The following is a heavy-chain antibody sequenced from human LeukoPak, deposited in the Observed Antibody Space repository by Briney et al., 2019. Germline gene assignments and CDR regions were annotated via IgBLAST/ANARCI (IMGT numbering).Heavy chain of an antibody. CDR1: GGSISSYY. CDR2: IYTSGST. D-gene: IGHD3-3*01. CDR3: AREGITIFGVVVDY. V-gene: IGHV4-4*07. J-gene: IGHJ4*02. Sequence: PSETLSLTCTVSGGSISSYYWSWIRQPAGKGLEWIGRIYTSGSTNYNPSLKSRVTMSVDTSKNQFSLKLSSVTAADTAVYYCAREGITIFGVVVDYWGQGTLVTVSS.